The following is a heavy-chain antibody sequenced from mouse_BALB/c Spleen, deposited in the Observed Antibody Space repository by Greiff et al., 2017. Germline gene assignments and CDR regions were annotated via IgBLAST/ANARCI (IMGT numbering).Heavy chain of an antibody. CDR3: ARSSYDYDEGYAMDY. J-gene: IGHJ4*01. D-gene: IGHD2-4*01. CDR2: ISYSGST. Sequence: VQLKESGPSLVKPSQTLSLTCSVTGDSITSGYWNWIRKFPGNKLEYMGYISYSGSTYYNPSLKSRISITRDTSKNQYYLQLNSVTTEDTATYYCARSSYDYDEGYAMDYWGQGTSVTVSS. CDR1: GDSITSGY. V-gene: IGHV3-8*02.